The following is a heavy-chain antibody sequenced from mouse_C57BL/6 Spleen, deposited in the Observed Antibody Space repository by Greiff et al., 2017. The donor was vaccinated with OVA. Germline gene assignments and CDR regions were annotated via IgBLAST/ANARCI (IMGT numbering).Heavy chain of an antibody. D-gene: IGHD2-2*01. Sequence: DVKLVESGGGLVKPGGSLKLSCAASGFTFSDYGMHWVRQAPEKGLEWVAYISSGSSTIYYADTVKGRFTISRDNAKNTLFLQMTRQSSEDTARCYCARQGYDGFDYWGQGTTLTVSS. J-gene: IGHJ2*01. CDR1: GFTFSDYG. CDR3: ARQGYDGFDY. V-gene: IGHV5-17*01. CDR2: ISSGSSTI.